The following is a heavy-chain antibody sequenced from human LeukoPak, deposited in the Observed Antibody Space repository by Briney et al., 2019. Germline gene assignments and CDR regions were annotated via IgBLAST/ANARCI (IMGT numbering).Heavy chain of an antibody. V-gene: IGHV3-23*01. D-gene: IGHD1-26*01. Sequence: PGGSLRLSCADSGFTFSSYGMNWVPQAPGKGLEWVSGLSGSGVSTYYADSMKGRFTISRDNSKNTLYLQMNSLRAEDTAVYYCAKRGAEVGATVAPGDYWGQGTLLTVSS. CDR2: LSGSGVST. J-gene: IGHJ4*02. CDR1: GFTFSSYG. CDR3: AKRGAEVGATVAPGDY.